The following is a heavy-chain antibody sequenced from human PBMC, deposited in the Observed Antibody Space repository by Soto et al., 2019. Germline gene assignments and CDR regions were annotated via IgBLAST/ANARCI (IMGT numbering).Heavy chain of an antibody. D-gene: IGHD6-19*01. CDR3: ASEQWAGGMDV. J-gene: IGHJ6*02. CDR2: ISSSSSYI. Sequence: GGSLRLSCAASGFTFSSYSMNWVRQAPGKGLEWVSSISSSSSYIYYADSVKGRFTISRDSAKNSLYLQMNSLRAEDTAVYYCASEQWAGGMDVWGQGTTVTVS. V-gene: IGHV3-21*01. CDR1: GFTFSSYS.